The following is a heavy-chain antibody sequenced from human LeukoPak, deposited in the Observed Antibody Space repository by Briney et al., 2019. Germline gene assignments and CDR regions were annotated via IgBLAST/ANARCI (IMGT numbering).Heavy chain of an antibody. CDR1: GYSFTSYW. D-gene: IGHD3-10*01. V-gene: IGHV5-10-1*01. Sequence: TSGESLKISCKGSGYSFTSYWISWVRQMPGKGLXXXXXIDPSDSYTNYSPSFQGHVTISADKSISTAYLQWSSLKASDTAMYYCARHMVRGVDYYYYGMDVWGKGTTVTVSS. CDR3: ARHMVRGVDYYYYGMDV. J-gene: IGHJ6*04. CDR2: IDPSDSYT.